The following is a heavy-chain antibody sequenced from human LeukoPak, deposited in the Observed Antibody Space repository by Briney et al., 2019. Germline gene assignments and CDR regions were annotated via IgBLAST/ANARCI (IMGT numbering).Heavy chain of an antibody. J-gene: IGHJ4*02. CDR2: ISNDGGYI. CDR3: ARERASCYFDY. CDR1: GISFSTYT. V-gene: IGHV3-30*04. Sequence: GGSLRLSCAASGISFSTYTMHWFRQAPGKGLEWVAVISNDGGYIDYADSVRGRFTISRDNSKNTLFLQMNSLRSEDTAVYSCARERASCYFDYWGQGTLVTVSS. D-gene: IGHD1-1*01.